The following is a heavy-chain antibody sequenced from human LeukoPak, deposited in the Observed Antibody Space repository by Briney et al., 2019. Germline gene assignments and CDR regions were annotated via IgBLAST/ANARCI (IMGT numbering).Heavy chain of an antibody. CDR1: GFTFDDYA. D-gene: IGHD2-15*01. CDR3: AKAYSGGSWFLPGI. V-gene: IGHV3-43*02. J-gene: IGHJ4*02. CDR2: ISGDGDST. Sequence: PGGSLRLSCAASGFTFDDYAMHWVRQAPGKGLDWVSLISGDGDSTYYADSVRGRFTISRDSSKNSLYLQMNSLRTDDTAMYYCAKAYSGGSWFLPGIWGQGTLVTVSS.